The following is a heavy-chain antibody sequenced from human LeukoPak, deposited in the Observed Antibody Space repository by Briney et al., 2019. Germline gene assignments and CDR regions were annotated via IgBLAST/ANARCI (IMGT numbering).Heavy chain of an antibody. D-gene: IGHD2-2*01. CDR2: FSYSGST. J-gene: IGHJ3*02. CDR3: ARGGLGTSYWYYAFDI. V-gene: IGHV4-31*03. CDR1: GGSISSGGYY. Sequence: SETLSLTCTVSGGSISSGGYYWNWIRQHPGKGLEWFGYFSYSGSTHHNPSLKSRVTISVDTSKNQFSLKLTSVTAADTAVYYCARGGLGTSYWYYAFDIWGQGTMVTVSS.